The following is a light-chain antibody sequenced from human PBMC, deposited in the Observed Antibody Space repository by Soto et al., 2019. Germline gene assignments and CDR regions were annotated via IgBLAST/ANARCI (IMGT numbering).Light chain of an antibody. CDR2: ATS. J-gene: IGKJ1*01. CDR1: QSVSSDY. V-gene: IGKV3-20*01. Sequence: DIVLTQSPGTLSLSPGERATLSCRASQSVSSDYLAWYQQKPGRAPRLLIYATSSRATGIPDRFSGSGSGTDFTLTISRLEPEDFAVYFGQQYNTSPWTCGQGTTVEIK. CDR3: QQYNTSPWT.